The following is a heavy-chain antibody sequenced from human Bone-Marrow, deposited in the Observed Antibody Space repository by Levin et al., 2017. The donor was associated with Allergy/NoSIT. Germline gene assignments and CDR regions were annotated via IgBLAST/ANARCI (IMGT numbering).Heavy chain of an antibody. CDR1: GFTFGSYW. J-gene: IGHJ6*02. V-gene: IGHV3-7*01. CDR2: IKQDGGEK. Sequence: GGSLRLSCTASGFTFGSYWMNWVRQAPGKGLQWVANIKQDGGEKYYVDSVKGRFTISRDNGKKSLFLEMNNLRAEDTAVYYCARDMYVGEAGGMDVWGQGTTVSVSS. D-gene: IGHD2-8*01. CDR3: ARDMYVGEAGGMDV.